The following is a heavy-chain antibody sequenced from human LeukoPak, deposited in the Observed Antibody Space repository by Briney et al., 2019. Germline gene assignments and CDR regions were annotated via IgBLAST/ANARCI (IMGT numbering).Heavy chain of an antibody. CDR3: ARHSTYCGGDCYYTGYYYYYIDV. Sequence: PGGSLRLSCAASGFTFSSYWMTWVRQAPGKGLEWVANIKQDGSEKYYVDSVKGRFTISRDNAKNSLYLQVNSLRAEDSAVYYCARHSTYCGGDCYYTGYYYYYIDVWGKGTTVTVSS. J-gene: IGHJ6*03. V-gene: IGHV3-7*01. CDR2: IKQDGSEK. D-gene: IGHD2-21*02. CDR1: GFTFSSYW.